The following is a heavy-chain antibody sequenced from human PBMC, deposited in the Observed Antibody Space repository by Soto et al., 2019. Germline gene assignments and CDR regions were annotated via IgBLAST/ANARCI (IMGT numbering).Heavy chain of an antibody. D-gene: IGHD2-2*01. CDR1: GYSFTSYW. Sequence: GESLKISCKGSGYSFTSYWIGWVRQMPGKGLEWMGIIYPGDSDTRYSPSFQGQVTISADKSISTAYLQWSSLKASDTAMYYCARHMGQGEVPAAIVGPYYYYGMDVWCQGTKVTVSS. CDR2: IYPGDSDT. J-gene: IGHJ6*02. CDR3: ARHMGQGEVPAAIVGPYYYYGMDV. V-gene: IGHV5-51*01.